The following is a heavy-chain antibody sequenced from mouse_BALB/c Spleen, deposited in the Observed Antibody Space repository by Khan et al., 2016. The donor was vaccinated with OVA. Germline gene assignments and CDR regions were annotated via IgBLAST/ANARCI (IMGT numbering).Heavy chain of an antibody. Sequence: VQLQQSGPELVKPGASVKISCKASGYTFTDYNMHWVKQSHGKSLEWIGYIYPYSGGTGYNQKFRNKATLTVDNSSSTAYMDLRSLTSEDSAVYYCARGSAWYFDVWGAGTTVTVSS. CDR1: GYTFTDYN. V-gene: IGHV1S29*02. D-gene: IGHD1-1*02. CDR3: ARGSAWYFDV. CDR2: IYPYSGGT. J-gene: IGHJ1*01.